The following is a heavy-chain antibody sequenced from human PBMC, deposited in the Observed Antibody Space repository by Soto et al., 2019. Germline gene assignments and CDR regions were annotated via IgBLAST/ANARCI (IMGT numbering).Heavy chain of an antibody. J-gene: IGHJ4*02. D-gene: IGHD5-18*01. CDR2: IIPIFGTA. CDR1: GGTFSSYA. V-gene: IGHV1-69*01. Sequence: QVPLVQSGAEVKKPGSSVKVSCKASGGTFSSYAISWVRQAPGQGLEWMGGIIPIFGTANYAQKFQGRVTITADESTSTAYMELSSLRSEDTAVYYCARPLEVRGYSYGQFDYWGQGTLVTVSS. CDR3: ARPLEVRGYSYGQFDY.